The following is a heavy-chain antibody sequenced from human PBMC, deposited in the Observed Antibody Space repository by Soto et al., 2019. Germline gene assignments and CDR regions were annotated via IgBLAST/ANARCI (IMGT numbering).Heavy chain of an antibody. J-gene: IGHJ3*02. D-gene: IGHD3-22*01. V-gene: IGHV3-11*06. Sequence: SLRLSCAASGFTFSDYYMSWIRQAPGKGLEWVSYISSSSSYTNYADSVKGRFTISRDNAKNSLYLQMNSLRAEDTAVYYCARTEDYYYDSSGAFDIWGQGTMVTVS. CDR2: ISSSSSYT. CDR3: ARTEDYYYDSSGAFDI. CDR1: GFTFSDYY.